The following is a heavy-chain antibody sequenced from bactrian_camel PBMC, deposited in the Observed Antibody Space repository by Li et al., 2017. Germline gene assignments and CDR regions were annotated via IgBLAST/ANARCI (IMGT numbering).Heavy chain of an antibody. CDR1: GFTFSSYD. Sequence: VQLVESGGGLDQPGGSLRLSCAASGFTFSSYDMAWVRQVPGTGLEWVAAVNKDGWRTYYADSVRGRFTISRDNAKNTVYLQLSSLKTEDTAMYYCARDRVLLGGRWWEYNYWGQGTQVTVS. V-gene: IGHV3S40*01. CDR2: VNKDGWRT. J-gene: IGHJ4*01. D-gene: IGHD2*01. CDR3: ARDRVLLGGRWWEYNY.